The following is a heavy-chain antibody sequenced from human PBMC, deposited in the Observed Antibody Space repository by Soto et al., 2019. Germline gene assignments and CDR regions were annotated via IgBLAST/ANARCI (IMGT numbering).Heavy chain of an antibody. J-gene: IGHJ5*02. CDR1: GGSISSYY. D-gene: IGHD2-2*02. CDR3: AREDCSSTSCYTDNWFDP. V-gene: IGHV4-59*01. Sequence: SETLSLTCTVSGGSISSYYWSWIRQPPGKGLEWIGYIYYSGSTNYNPSLKSRVTISVDTSKNQFSLKLSSVTAADTAVYYCAREDCSSTSCYTDNWFDPWGQGTLVTVSS. CDR2: IYYSGST.